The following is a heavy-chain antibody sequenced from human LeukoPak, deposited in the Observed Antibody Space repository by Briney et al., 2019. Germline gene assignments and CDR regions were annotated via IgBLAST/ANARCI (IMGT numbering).Heavy chain of an antibody. CDR1: GGSISSSSYY. J-gene: IGHJ5*02. V-gene: IGHV4-39*07. CDR3: ARRAIVVVPAAIKGVNWFDP. D-gene: IGHD2-2*01. Sequence: SETLSLTCTVSGGSISSSSYYWGWIRQPPGKGLEWIGSIYYSGSTNYNPSLKSRVTISVDTSKNQFSLKLSSVTATDTAVYYCARRAIVVVPAAIKGVNWFDPWGQGTLVTVSS. CDR2: IYYSGST.